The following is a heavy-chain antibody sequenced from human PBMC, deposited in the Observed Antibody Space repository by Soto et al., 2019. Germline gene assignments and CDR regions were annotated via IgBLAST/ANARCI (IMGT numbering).Heavy chain of an antibody. Sequence: SSETLSLTCTVSGGSISSSYYFWGWFRQPPGKGLEWIATIYYNGSTYYNPSLKSRVTISVDTSKNQFSLQLSSVTAADTAVYSCARTLFRGAPGPYYYMDVWGKGTTVTVSS. V-gene: IGHV4-39*01. CDR3: ARTLFRGAPGPYYYMDV. CDR2: IYYNGST. CDR1: GGSISSSYYF. J-gene: IGHJ6*03. D-gene: IGHD3-10*01.